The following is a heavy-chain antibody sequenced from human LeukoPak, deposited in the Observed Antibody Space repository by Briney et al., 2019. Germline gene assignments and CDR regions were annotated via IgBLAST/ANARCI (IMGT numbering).Heavy chain of an antibody. V-gene: IGHV4-30-4*07. CDR1: GGSISSGGYS. CDR3: ARVLTGRDAFDI. J-gene: IGHJ3*02. D-gene: IGHD3-10*01. CDR2: IYYSGST. Sequence: SETLSLTCAVSGGSISSGGYSWSWIRQPPGKGLEWIGYIYYSGSTYYNPSLKSRVTISVDTSKNQFSLKLSSVTAADTAAYYCARVLTGRDAFDIWGQGTMVTVSS.